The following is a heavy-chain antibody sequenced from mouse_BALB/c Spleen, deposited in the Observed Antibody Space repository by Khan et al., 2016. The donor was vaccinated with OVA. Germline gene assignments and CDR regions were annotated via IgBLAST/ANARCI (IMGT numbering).Heavy chain of an antibody. CDR2: ISYSGST. Sequence: EVQLQESGPGLVKPSQSLSLTCTVTGYSITSGYGWNWIRQFPGNKLEWMDYISYSGSTNYNPSLKNRISITRDTSKNPFFLQLNSVTTEDTATYYCARTARIKYWGQGTTLTVSS. CDR3: ARTARIKY. D-gene: IGHD1-2*01. V-gene: IGHV3-2*02. J-gene: IGHJ2*01. CDR1: GYSITSGYG.